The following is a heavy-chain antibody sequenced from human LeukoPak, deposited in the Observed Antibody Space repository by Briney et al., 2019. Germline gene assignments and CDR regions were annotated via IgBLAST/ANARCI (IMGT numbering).Heavy chain of an antibody. CDR2: IRKDGGEI. V-gene: IGHV3-7*04. J-gene: IGHJ5*02. CDR3: AREGASDYGGDEGNRFDP. CDR1: DFSFSWYW. Sequence: GGSLLLSCVVSDFSFSWYWMSWVRPAPGKGLEWVANIRKDGGEIFYVDSVKGRSTISRDNAKNSLYLQMNSLRVEDTAVYYCAREGASDYGGDEGNRFDPWGQGTMVTVSS. D-gene: IGHD4-23*01.